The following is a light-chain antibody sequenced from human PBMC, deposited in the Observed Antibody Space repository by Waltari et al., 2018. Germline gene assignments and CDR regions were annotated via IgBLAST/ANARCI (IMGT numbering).Light chain of an antibody. CDR1: RRPFGPSDY. CDR3: CSYAGRYTNYV. J-gene: IGLJ1*01. CDR2: DVT. V-gene: IGLV2-11*01. Sequence: QSALTQPRSVSGSPGQSVPIPCTGTRRPFGPSDYASWYQQRPGKAPKLIIYDVTERPSGVPDRFSGSKSDNKASLTISGLQADDEADYYCCSYAGRYTNYVFGSGTKVTVL.